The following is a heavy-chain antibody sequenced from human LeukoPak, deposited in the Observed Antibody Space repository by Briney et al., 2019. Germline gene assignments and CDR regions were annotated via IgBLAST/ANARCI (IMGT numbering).Heavy chain of an antibody. D-gene: IGHD1-26*01. CDR1: GFPVSSCF. CDR2: IYNVGST. Sequence: GGSLRLSCAASGFPVSSCFMAWVRQAPGKGLEWVSVIYNVGSTYYADSVKGRFTISRDDSKNTLSLQMNSLRAEDTAVYYCARGGDVVGALFDSWGQGTLVTVSS. V-gene: IGHV3-53*01. J-gene: IGHJ4*02. CDR3: ARGGDVVGALFDS.